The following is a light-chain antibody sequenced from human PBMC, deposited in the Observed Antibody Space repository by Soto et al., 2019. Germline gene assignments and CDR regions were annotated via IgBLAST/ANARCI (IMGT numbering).Light chain of an antibody. Sequence: QSALTQPPSASGSPGQSVTISCTGTSSDVGDDNYVSWYQRHPGKAPKLMISEVSKRPSGVPDRFSGSKSGNTASLTVSGLQAEDAADYYCSSYAGSNNFVFGTGTKLTVL. J-gene: IGLJ1*01. CDR3: SSYAGSNNFV. CDR2: EVS. V-gene: IGLV2-8*01. CDR1: SSDVGDDNY.